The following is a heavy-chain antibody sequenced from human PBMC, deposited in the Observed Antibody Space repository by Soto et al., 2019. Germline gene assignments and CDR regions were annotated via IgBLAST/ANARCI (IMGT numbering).Heavy chain of an antibody. CDR3: ARDPPNWGTIDY. CDR1: GFTFTNHA. D-gene: IGHD7-27*01. V-gene: IGHV3-30*04. J-gene: IGHJ4*02. CDR2: ISSDGSNK. Sequence: QAGGSLRLSCAASGFTFTNHAMHWGRQAPGKGLEWVAVISSDGSNKYYADSVKGRFTISRDNSKNTVYLQMNSLRGEDTAVYYCARDPPNWGTIDYWGQGTLVTVSS.